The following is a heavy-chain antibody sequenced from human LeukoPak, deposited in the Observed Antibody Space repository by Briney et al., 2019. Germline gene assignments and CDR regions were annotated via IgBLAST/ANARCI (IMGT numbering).Heavy chain of an antibody. CDR3: ARDQAAAVRAYFQH. D-gene: IGHD6-13*01. Sequence: GGSLRLSCAASGFTFSSYGMHWVRQAPGKGLEWVAVIWYDGSNKYYADSVKGRFTISRDNSKNTLYLQVNSLRAEDTAVYYCARDQAAAVRAYFQHWGQGTLVTVSS. CDR2: IWYDGSNK. V-gene: IGHV3-33*01. J-gene: IGHJ1*01. CDR1: GFTFSSYG.